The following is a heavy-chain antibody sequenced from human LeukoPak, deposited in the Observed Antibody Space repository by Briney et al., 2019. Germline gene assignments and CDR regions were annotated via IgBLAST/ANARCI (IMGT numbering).Heavy chain of an antibody. J-gene: IGHJ4*02. Sequence: GASVKVSCKASGYTFTSYGISWVRQAPGQGLEWMGWISAYNGNTNYAQKLQGRVTMTTDTSTSTAHMELRSLRSDDTAVYYCARDDIVVVPAAIGLDYWGQGTLVTVSS. V-gene: IGHV1-18*04. CDR1: GYTFTSYG. D-gene: IGHD2-2*02. CDR3: ARDDIVVVPAAIGLDY. CDR2: ISAYNGNT.